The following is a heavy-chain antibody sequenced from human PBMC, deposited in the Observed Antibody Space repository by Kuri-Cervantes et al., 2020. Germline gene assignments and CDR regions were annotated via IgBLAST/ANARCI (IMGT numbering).Heavy chain of an antibody. D-gene: IGHD3-10*01. Sequence: GGSLRLSCAVSGGTLRNYWVHWVRQAPGKGLVWVSRINSDGSTTNYADSVKGRFTISRGNAKNSLYLQMNSLRAEDTAVCYCARDLDRELFDYMDVWGKGTTVTVSS. J-gene: IGHJ6*03. CDR3: ARDLDRELFDYMDV. CDR2: INSDGSTT. CDR1: GGTLRNYW. V-gene: IGHV3-74*01.